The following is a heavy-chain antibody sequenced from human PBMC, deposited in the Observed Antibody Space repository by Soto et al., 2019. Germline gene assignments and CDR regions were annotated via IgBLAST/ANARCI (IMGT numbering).Heavy chain of an antibody. CDR1: GGSFSGYY. Sequence: SETLSLTCAVYGGSFSGYYWSWIRQPPGKGLEWIGEINHSGSTNYNPSLKSRVTISVDTSKNQFSLKLSAVTAADTAVYYCARRGKTTYYDFWSGYLNWFDPWGQGTLVTVSS. CDR3: ARRGKTTYYDFWSGYLNWFDP. CDR2: INHSGST. D-gene: IGHD3-3*01. V-gene: IGHV4-34*01. J-gene: IGHJ5*02.